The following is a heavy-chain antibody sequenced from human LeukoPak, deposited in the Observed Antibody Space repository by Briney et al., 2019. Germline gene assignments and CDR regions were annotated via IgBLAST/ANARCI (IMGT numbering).Heavy chain of an antibody. CDR2: ISAYNSNT. Sequence: GASVKLSCKASGYTFTTYGFSWVRQAPGQGLEWLGWISAYNSNTNYAQKLQGRVTLTTDTSTKTAYMELRSLRSDDTAVYFCANIAVTGTFDYWGQGTLVTVSS. D-gene: IGHD6-19*01. V-gene: IGHV1-18*01. J-gene: IGHJ4*02. CDR3: ANIAVTGTFDY. CDR1: GYTFTTYG.